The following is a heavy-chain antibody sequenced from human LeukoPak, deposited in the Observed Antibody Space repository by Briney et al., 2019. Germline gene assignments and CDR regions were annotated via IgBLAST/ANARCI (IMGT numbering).Heavy chain of an antibody. Sequence: ASVKVSCKAPGYTFTVYYIHWVRQAPGQGLEWVGIFNPSGDTTSYAQKFQGRVTMTRDTSTSTVYMELSSLRSEDTALYYCARGRTVTNDFDLWGRGTLVTVSS. J-gene: IGHJ2*01. CDR3: ARGRTVTNDFDL. CDR2: FNPSGDTT. D-gene: IGHD4-17*01. CDR1: GYTFTVYY. V-gene: IGHV1-46*01.